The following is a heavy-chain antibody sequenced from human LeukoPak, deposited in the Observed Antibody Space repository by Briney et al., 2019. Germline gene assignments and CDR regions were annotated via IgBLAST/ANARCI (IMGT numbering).Heavy chain of an antibody. CDR3: ARDWGNVLGSYPDY. D-gene: IGHD3-16*02. CDR1: GFTFSSYG. CDR2: IWYDGSNK. J-gene: IGHJ4*02. Sequence: GGSLRLSCAASGFTFSSYGMHWVRQAPGKGLEWVAVIWYDGSNKYYADSVKGRFTISRDNSKNTLYLQMYSLRAEDTAVYYCARDWGNVLGSYPDYWGQGTLVTVSS. V-gene: IGHV3-33*01.